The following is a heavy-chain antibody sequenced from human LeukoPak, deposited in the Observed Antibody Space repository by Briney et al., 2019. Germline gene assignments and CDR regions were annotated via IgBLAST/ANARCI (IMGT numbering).Heavy chain of an antibody. CDR2: INPNSGGT. CDR1: GYTFTGYY. D-gene: IGHD6-19*01. V-gene: IGHV1-2*02. J-gene: IGHJ4*02. Sequence: ASVKVSCKASGYTFTGYYMHWVRQAPGQGLEWMGWINPNSGGTNYAQKFQGRVTMTRDMSINTAYMELSRLRSDDTAVYYCARGYSSGWNYFDYWGQGTLVTVSS. CDR3: ARGYSSGWNYFDY.